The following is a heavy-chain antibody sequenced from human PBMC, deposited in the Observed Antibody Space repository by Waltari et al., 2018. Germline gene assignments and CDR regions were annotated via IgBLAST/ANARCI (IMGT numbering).Heavy chain of an antibody. J-gene: IGHJ4*02. D-gene: IGHD1-26*01. V-gene: IGHV3-7*04. Sequence: EVQLVESGGGLVQPGGSLRLSCVASGFTFNTFWMSWVRRAPGKGLEWVTDIKQDGIDTYYADSVKGRFTVSRDNAKNSLYLQMNSLRVEDTAVYYCARDWEGDRPNFDYWGQGTLVTVSS. CDR3: ARDWEGDRPNFDY. CDR1: GFTFNTFW. CDR2: IKQDGIDT.